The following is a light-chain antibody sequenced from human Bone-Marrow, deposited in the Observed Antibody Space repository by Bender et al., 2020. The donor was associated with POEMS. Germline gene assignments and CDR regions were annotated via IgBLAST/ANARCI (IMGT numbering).Light chain of an antibody. CDR3: CSYTTSTTLV. V-gene: IGLV2-14*03. CDR1: SSDVGTYNY. Sequence: QSALTQPASVSGSPGQSIAISCTGTSSDVGTYNYVSWYQQHPGKAPKLIIYDVSFRPSGVSNRFSGSKSGNTASLTISGLQAEDEADYYCCSYTTSTTLVFGGGTKLTVL. J-gene: IGLJ2*01. CDR2: DVS.